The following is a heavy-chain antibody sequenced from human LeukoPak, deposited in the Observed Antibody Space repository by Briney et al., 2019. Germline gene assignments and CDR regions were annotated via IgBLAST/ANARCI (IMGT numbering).Heavy chain of an antibody. Sequence: GASVKVSCKASGGTFSSYAISWVRQAPGRGLEWMGGIIPIFGTANYAQKFQGRVTITADESTSTAYMELSSLRSEDTAVYYCARGVTSGMTTVTFWFDPWGQGTLVTVSS. CDR2: IIPIFGTA. CDR1: GGTFSSYA. V-gene: IGHV1-69*13. D-gene: IGHD4-17*01. J-gene: IGHJ5*02. CDR3: ARGVTSGMTTVTFWFDP.